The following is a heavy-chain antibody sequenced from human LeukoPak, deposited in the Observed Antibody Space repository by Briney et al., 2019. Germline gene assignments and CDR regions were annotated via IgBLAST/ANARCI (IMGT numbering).Heavy chain of an antibody. CDR1: GGSISSSDW. V-gene: IGHV4-4*02. CDR2: IYHSGST. D-gene: IGHD6-13*01. CDR3: ARDPDSSSWSRPHRI. J-gene: IGHJ3*02. Sequence: PSGTLSLTCAVSGGSISSSDWWSWVRQPPGKGLEWIGEIYHSGSTNYNPSLKSRVTISVDKSKNQFSLKLSSVTAADTAVYYCARDPDSSSWSRPHRIWGQGTMVTVSS.